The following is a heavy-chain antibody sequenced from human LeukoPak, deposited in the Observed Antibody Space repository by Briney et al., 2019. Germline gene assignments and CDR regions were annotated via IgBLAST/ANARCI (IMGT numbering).Heavy chain of an antibody. D-gene: IGHD6-19*01. CDR3: TRSDSGWYFDYFDY. CDR1: GGSINRYY. J-gene: IGHJ4*02. Sequence: PSETLSLTCTVSGGSINRYYWSWIRQPPGKRLEWIGYTYPSGSTNYNPSLKSRVTISGDTSYNQLSLKLSSVTAEDTAVYYCTRSDSGWYFDYFDYWGQGTLVTVSS. CDR2: TYPSGST. V-gene: IGHV4-4*08.